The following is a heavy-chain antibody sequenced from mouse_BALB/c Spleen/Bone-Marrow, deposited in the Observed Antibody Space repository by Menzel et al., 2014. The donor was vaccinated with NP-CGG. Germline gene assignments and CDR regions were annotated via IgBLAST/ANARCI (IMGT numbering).Heavy chain of an antibody. Sequence: QVQLQQSGPEVVKPGALVKISCKASGYTFTSYDINWVKQRPGQGLEWIGWIYPGDGSTKYNEKFRGKATLTADKSSSTAYMQLSSLTSENSAVYCCARWGYNISPYALDYWGQGTSVTVSS. CDR3: ARWGYNISPYALDY. V-gene: IGHV1S56*01. CDR2: IYPGDGST. CDR1: GYTFTSYD. D-gene: IGHD3-1*01. J-gene: IGHJ4*01.